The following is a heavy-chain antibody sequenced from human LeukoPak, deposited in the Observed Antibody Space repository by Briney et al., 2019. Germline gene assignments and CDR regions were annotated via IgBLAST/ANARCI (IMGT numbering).Heavy chain of an antibody. D-gene: IGHD3-3*01. Sequence: GGSLRLSCAASRFTLSTYWMSWVRRAPGKGLEWVAHIKQDGSQEYYVDSVKGRFTISRDSAKNSLYLQMNSLRAEDTAVYYCARGVPYDSWSGPHYSDYWGQGTLVTVSS. CDR2: IKQDGSQE. CDR3: ARGVPYDSWSGPHYSDY. J-gene: IGHJ4*02. V-gene: IGHV3-7*01. CDR1: RFTLSTYW.